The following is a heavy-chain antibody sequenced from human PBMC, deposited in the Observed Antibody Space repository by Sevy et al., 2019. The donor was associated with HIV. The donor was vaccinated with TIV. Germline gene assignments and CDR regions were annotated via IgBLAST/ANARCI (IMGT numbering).Heavy chain of an antibody. J-gene: IGHJ5*02. D-gene: IGHD3-10*02. CDR3: ARVGVLLWSGWFDP. Sequence: ASVKVSCKASGYTFTNYGISWVRQAPGQGLEWMGWISTHNGDTNYAQKLQGRVTMTTDTSTSTAYMELRSLRSDDTAVYYCARVGVLLWSGWFDPWGQGTLVTVSS. CDR2: ISTHNGDT. V-gene: IGHV1-18*01. CDR1: GYTFTNYG.